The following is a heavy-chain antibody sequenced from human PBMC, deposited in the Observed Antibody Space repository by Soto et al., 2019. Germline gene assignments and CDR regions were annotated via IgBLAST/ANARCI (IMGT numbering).Heavy chain of an antibody. CDR2: IYYSGSS. D-gene: IGHD2-15*01. Sequence: SETLCLTCTVSGGSISSSNYYWGWIRQPPGKGLEWIGSIYYSGSSYYNPSLKSRVTTSVDTSKNQFSLKLSSVTAADTAVYYCARDRHYCSGGSCYWRRFDYWGQGTLVTVS. CDR3: ARDRHYCSGGSCYWRRFDY. J-gene: IGHJ4*02. V-gene: IGHV4-39*07. CDR1: GGSISSSNYY.